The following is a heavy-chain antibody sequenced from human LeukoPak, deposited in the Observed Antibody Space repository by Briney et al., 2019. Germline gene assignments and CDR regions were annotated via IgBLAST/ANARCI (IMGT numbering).Heavy chain of an antibody. Sequence: PGGSLRLSCAASGFTFSSYSMNWVRQAPGKGLEWVSSISSSSSYIYCADSVKGRFTISRDNAKNSLYLQMNSLRAEDTAVYYCAREQGYCGGDCYSSWGQGTLVTVSS. CDR3: AREQGYCGGDCYSS. J-gene: IGHJ4*02. V-gene: IGHV3-21*01. CDR1: GFTFSSYS. D-gene: IGHD2-21*02. CDR2: ISSSSSYI.